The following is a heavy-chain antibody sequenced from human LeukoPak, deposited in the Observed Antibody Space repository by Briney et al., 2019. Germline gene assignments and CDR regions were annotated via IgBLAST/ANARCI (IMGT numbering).Heavy chain of an antibody. CDR2: VYYDGST. CDR3: VRGLTGYSYFFDY. Sequence: PSETLSLTRTVSGDSFSSANYYWTWVRQPPGKGLEWIGYVYYDGSTYYHPSLQSRLAISVDTSKNQFSLNLTSVTAADTAVYYCVRGLTGYSYFFDYWGQGALVTVSS. D-gene: IGHD1-20*01. J-gene: IGHJ4*02. CDR1: GDSFSSANYY. V-gene: IGHV4-30-4*08.